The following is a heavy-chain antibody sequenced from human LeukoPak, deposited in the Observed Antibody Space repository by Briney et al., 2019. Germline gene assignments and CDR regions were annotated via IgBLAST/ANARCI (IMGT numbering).Heavy chain of an antibody. D-gene: IGHD6-19*01. J-gene: IGHJ4*02. CDR3: ARARAVAGLYYFDY. V-gene: IGHV4-59*08. CDR1: GGSITSYY. Sequence: PSETLSLICSVSGGSITSYYWSWIRQPPGKGLEWIGYISYSGNTNYNPSLKSRVTISVDTSKNQFSLKLSSVTAADTAVYYCARARAVAGLYYFDYWGQGTLVTVSS. CDR2: ISYSGNT.